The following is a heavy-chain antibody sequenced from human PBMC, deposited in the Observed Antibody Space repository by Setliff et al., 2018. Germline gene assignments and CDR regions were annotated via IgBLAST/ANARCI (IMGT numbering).Heavy chain of an antibody. V-gene: IGHV3-7*03. CDR1: GFTFSSFW. CDR2: INQDGSGK. CDR3: RQWFGELSRDY. D-gene: IGHD3-10*01. J-gene: IGHJ4*02. Sequence: PGGSLRLSCAASGFTFSSFWMSWVRQAPGKGLEWVANINQDGSGKYYVDSVKGRFTISRDNAKNSLSLQMNSLRADDTAVYYCRQWFGELSRDYWGPGTLVTVSS.